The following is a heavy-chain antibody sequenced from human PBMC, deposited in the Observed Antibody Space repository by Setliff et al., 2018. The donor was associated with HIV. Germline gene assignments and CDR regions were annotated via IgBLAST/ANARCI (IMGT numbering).Heavy chain of an antibody. CDR1: GGSIGVDC. J-gene: IGHJ4*02. CDR2: IYTTGST. Sequence: SETLSLTCTVSGGSIGVDCWSWIRQPPGKGLEWIGYIYTTGSTNYNPSLKSRVTISLDTSKNQLSLKLSSVTAADTAVYYCAHYYYDTSGQPFDYWGQGTLVTVSS. D-gene: IGHD3-22*01. V-gene: IGHV4-4*09. CDR3: AHYYYDTSGQPFDY.